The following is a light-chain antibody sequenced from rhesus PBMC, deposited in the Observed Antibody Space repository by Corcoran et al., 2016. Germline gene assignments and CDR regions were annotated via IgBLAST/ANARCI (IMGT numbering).Light chain of an antibody. V-gene: IGKV1-22*01. CDR1: QGFSSW. CDR3: LQYVSSPCA. J-gene: IGKJ3*01. CDR2: KAS. Sequence: DIQTTQSPSSMSASVADKVTTTCRASQGFSSWLAWYQQKPGKTPKLLTKKASSLQSGVPSRFSGRGSGTGFPLTISSLQPKDFATYYCLQYVSSPCAFGPGSKLDIK.